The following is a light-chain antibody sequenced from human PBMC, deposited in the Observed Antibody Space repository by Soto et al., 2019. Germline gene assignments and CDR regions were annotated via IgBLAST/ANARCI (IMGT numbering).Light chain of an antibody. CDR1: QSVSVN. CDR3: QQYNDWPFT. V-gene: IGKV3-15*01. CDR2: GVS. J-gene: IGKJ3*01. Sequence: IVMTQSPGTLSVSPGERATLSCWASQSVSVNLAWYQQKPGQAPRLLIYGVSTRATGIPARFSGSETGTEFTLTISSLQSEDFAVYYCQQYNDWPFTFGPGTKVDIK.